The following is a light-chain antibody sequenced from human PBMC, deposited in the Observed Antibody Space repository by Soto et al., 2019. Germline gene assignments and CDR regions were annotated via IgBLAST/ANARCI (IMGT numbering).Light chain of an antibody. Sequence: QSVLTQPASVSGSPGQSITISCTGTSSDVGAYNFVSWYQFHPGRAPKLIIYEVTIRPSGVSNRFSGSKSGNTASLTISGLQAEDEADYYCSSYTTSASYVFGSGTKVTVL. CDR1: SSDVGAYNF. CDR3: SSYTTSASYV. V-gene: IGLV2-14*01. J-gene: IGLJ1*01. CDR2: EVT.